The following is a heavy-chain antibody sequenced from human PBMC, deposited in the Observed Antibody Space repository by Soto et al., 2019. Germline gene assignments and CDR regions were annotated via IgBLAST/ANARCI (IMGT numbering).Heavy chain of an antibody. Sequence: GGSLRLSCAASGFSLSNYWMHWARQAPGKGLVWVSRISSDGSSTNYADSVKGRFTISRDNAKNTLHLQMNSLRAEDTAVYYCARVPYCSSSSCYSYFDSWXQGTLVTVSS. CDR1: GFSLSNYW. D-gene: IGHD2-2*01. CDR3: ARVPYCSSSSCYSYFDS. CDR2: ISSDGSST. V-gene: IGHV3-74*01. J-gene: IGHJ4*02.